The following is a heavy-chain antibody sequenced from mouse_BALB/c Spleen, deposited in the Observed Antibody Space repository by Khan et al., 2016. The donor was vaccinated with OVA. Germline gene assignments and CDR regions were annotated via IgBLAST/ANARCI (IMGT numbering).Heavy chain of an antibody. V-gene: IGHV3-2*02. CDR2: ISYSGST. Sequence: EVQLQESGPGLVKPSQSLSLTCTVNGYSITSNYAWNWIRQFPGNKLEWMGYISYSGSTNYNPSLKSRLPITRDTSKNQFFLLLHSVTTEDSATYYCARGNYYVYALDYWGQGTSVTVSS. D-gene: IGHD1-1*01. J-gene: IGHJ4*01. CDR3: ARGNYYVYALDY. CDR1: GYSITSNYA.